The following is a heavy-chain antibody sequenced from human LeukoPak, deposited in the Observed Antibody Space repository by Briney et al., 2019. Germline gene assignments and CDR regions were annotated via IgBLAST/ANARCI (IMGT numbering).Heavy chain of an antibody. CDR3: ARTAARRFDY. CDR2: INPTGGST. D-gene: IGHD6-6*01. J-gene: IGHJ4*02. V-gene: IGHV1-46*01. CDR1: GYTFPSYF. Sequence: ASVKVSCKASGYTFPSYFMHWVRQAPGQGLEWMGIINPTGGSTTYAQKFQGRVTMTRDTSTSTAYMELSSLRSDDTAVYYCARTAARRFDYWCQGTLVTVSS.